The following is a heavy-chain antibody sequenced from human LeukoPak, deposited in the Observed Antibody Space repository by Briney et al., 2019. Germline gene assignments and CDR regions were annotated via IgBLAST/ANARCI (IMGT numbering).Heavy chain of an antibody. J-gene: IGHJ4*02. CDR1: GFTFSNYA. V-gene: IGHV3-30*04. D-gene: IGHD3-10*01. CDR2: ISYDGTNK. CDR3: AKDSKRWKTYYYASGSYHFDY. Sequence: PGGSLRLSCAASGFTFSNYAIHWVRQAPGKGLEWVAVISYDGTNKYYADSVKGRFTISRDNSKNTLYLQMNSLRPEDTAVYYCAKDSKRWKTYYYASGSYHFDYWGQGTLVTVSS.